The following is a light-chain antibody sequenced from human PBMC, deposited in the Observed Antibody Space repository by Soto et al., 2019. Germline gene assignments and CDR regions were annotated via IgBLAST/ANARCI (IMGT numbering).Light chain of an antibody. CDR3: SSYTSSSTLDV. J-gene: IGLJ1*01. V-gene: IGLV2-14*01. CDR2: EVS. CDR1: SSDVGGYNY. Sequence: QSALTQPASVSGSPGQSITISCTGTSSDVGGYNYVSWYQQHPGKAPKLMIYEVSNRPSGVSNRFSGSKSGNTASLTISGLQAEDYADYYCSSYTSSSTLDVFGTGTKLTVL.